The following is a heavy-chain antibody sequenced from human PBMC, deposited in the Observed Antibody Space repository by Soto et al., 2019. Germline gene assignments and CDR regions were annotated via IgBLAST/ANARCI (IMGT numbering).Heavy chain of an antibody. J-gene: IGHJ3*01. Sequence: EVQLLESGGGLVQPGGSLRLSCVASGFSFRNFAMSWVRQAPGKGLEWVSTISGYGASTDYADSVKGRFTISRDNSKNTLSLHMLSLGAEDTARYYFAKQRGGFDLWGQGTMVTVS. CDR3: AKQRGGFDL. CDR2: ISGYGAST. V-gene: IGHV3-23*01. CDR1: GFSFRNFA.